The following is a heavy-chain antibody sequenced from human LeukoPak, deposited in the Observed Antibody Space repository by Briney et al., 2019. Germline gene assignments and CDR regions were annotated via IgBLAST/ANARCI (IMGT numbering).Heavy chain of an antibody. CDR2: ITGSTNYI. V-gene: IGHV3-21*01. J-gene: IGHJ4*02. CDR3: ARVGYCSSSTCRNYFDY. Sequence: GGSLRLSCAASGFTFSSYEMNWVRQAPGKGLEWVSSITGSTNYIYYADSVKGRFTISRDNAKSSLYLQMNSLRAEDTAVYYCARVGYCSSSTCRNYFDYWGQGTLVTVSS. CDR1: GFTFSSYE. D-gene: IGHD2-2*01.